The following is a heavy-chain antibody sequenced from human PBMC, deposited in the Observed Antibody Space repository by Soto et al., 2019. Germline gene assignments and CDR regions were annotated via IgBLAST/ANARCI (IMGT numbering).Heavy chain of an antibody. CDR2: ISSSSSTI. Sequence: GSLRLSCAASGFTFSSYSMNWVRQAPGKGLEWVSYISSSSSTIHYADSVKGRFTISRDNAKNSLYLQMSSLRAEDTAVYYCAGWRNNWFEPWGQGTLVTVSS. V-gene: IGHV3-48*01. CDR3: AGWRNNWFEP. J-gene: IGHJ5*02. CDR1: GFTFSSYS. D-gene: IGHD6-19*01.